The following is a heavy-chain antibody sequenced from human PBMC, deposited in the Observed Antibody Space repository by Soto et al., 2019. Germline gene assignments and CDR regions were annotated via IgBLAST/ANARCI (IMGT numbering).Heavy chain of an antibody. V-gene: IGHV4-31*03. D-gene: IGHD2-15*01. Sequence: PSETVALTCTVSGGSVCGGGDYGSWISQHPGNGLEWIGYIYYSGSTYYNPSLKSRVTISVDTSKNQFSLKLSSVTAADTAVYYCARDLRCSGGSCQGHGMDVLGQGTTVTVSS. CDR1: GGSVCGGGDY. J-gene: IGHJ6*02. CDR2: IYYSGST. CDR3: ARDLRCSGGSCQGHGMDV.